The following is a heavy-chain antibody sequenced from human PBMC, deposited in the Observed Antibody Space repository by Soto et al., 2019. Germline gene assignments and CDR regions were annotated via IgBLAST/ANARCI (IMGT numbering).Heavy chain of an antibody. CDR1: GGTFSSYA. V-gene: IGHV1-69*13. CDR3: AATVDIVTNGPWFDP. D-gene: IGHD5-12*01. CDR2: IIPIFGTA. Sequence: GASVKVSCKASGGTFSSYAISWVRQAPGQGLEWMGGIIPIFGTANYAQKFQGRVTITADESTSTAYMELSSLRSEDTAVYYCAATVDIVTNGPWFDPWGQGTLVTVSS. J-gene: IGHJ5*02.